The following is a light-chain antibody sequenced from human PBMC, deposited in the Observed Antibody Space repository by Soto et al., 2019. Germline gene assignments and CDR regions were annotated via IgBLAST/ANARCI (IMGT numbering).Light chain of an antibody. CDR2: DAT. CDR1: QSIIRW. CDR3: QQYHTYLYS. V-gene: IGKV1-5*01. J-gene: IGKJ2*03. Sequence: DIQMTQSPSTLSASVGDSVTITCRASQSIIRWLAWYQQRPGKAPRLLIYDATNLESGVPSRFSGRRSGTEFTLTISSLQPDDFATYYCQQYHTYLYSFGQGTKLEIK.